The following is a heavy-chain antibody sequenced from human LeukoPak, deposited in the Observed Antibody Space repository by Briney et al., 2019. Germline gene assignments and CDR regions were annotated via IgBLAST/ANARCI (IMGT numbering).Heavy chain of an antibody. CDR1: GFTFSDYY. CDR2: ISSSGSNI. J-gene: IGHJ3*02. V-gene: IGHV3-11*04. D-gene: IGHD2-2*01. Sequence: GGSLRLSCGASGFTFSDYYMSWIRQAPGKGLEWVSYISSSGSNIYYADSVKGRFTISRDNAKNSLSLQMNSLRAEDTAVYYCARGNCSSISCYPHDAFDIWDQGTMVTVSS. CDR3: ARGNCSSISCYPHDAFDI.